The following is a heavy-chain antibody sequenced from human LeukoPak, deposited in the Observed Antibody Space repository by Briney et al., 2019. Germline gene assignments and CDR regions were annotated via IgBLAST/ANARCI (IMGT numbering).Heavy chain of an antibody. CDR3: AKEPASSGWFDP. CDR1: GFSFNTFA. J-gene: IGHJ5*02. Sequence: GGSLRLSCAASGFSFNTFAMSWVRQAPGKGLEWVSAINNNGDDTYSADSVRGRFTVSRDNSKNTLYLQMNNLRAEDAAVYYCAKEPASSGWFDPWGQGTLVAVSS. V-gene: IGHV3-23*01. CDR2: INNNGDDT. D-gene: IGHD6-19*01.